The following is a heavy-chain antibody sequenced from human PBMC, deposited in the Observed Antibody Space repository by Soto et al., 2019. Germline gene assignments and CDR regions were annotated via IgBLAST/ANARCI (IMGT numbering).Heavy chain of an antibody. D-gene: IGHD3-9*01. Sequence: SVKVSCKASGGTFSSYTISWVRQAPGQGLEWMGRIIPILGIANYAQKFQGRVTITADKSTSTAYMELSSLRSEDTAVYYCARGPVLRYFDCLDYWGQGTLVTV. CDR2: IIPILGIA. CDR3: ARGPVLRYFDCLDY. CDR1: GGTFSSYT. J-gene: IGHJ4*02. V-gene: IGHV1-69*02.